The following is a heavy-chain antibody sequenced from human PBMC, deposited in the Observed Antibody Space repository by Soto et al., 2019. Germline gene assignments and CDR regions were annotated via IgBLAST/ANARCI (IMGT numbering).Heavy chain of an antibody. CDR2: MYKTGST. CDR1: GGSFSGYS. CDR3: ARDLWGYCGTDCYPLDV. Sequence: SETLSLTCAVYGGSFSGYSWSWIRQPPGKGLEWIGYMYKTGSTVYNPSLKSRVTISVDTSKNQFYLKVNSVTAADTAVYYCARDLWGYCGTDCYPLDVWGQGTTVTVSS. V-gene: IGHV4-59*01. J-gene: IGHJ6*02. D-gene: IGHD2-21*02.